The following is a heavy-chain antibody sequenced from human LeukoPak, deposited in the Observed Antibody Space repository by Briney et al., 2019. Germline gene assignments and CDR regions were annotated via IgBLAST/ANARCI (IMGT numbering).Heavy chain of an antibody. D-gene: IGHD1-1*01. J-gene: IGHJ4*02. CDR2: INDSGST. CDR3: ARAGRGTSSRALDY. CDR1: GGSFTDYY. Sequence: PSETLSLTCALSGGSFTDYYWRWIRQPPGKGLEWIGDINDSGSTNSSPSLKSRVVISLDTSKSQLSLKLSPVTAADTATYFCARAGRGTSSRALDYWGQGTLVTVSS. V-gene: IGHV4-34*01.